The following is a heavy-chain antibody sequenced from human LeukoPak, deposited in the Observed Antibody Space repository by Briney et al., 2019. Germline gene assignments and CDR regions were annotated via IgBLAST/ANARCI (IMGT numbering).Heavy chain of an antibody. Sequence: GGSLRLSCAASGFTFDDYGMSWVRQAPGKGLEWGSGINWNGGSTGYADSVKGRFTISRDNAKNSLYLQMNSLRAEDTALYYCAREANSGSYLYYFDYWGQGTLVTVSS. CDR1: GFTFDDYG. CDR3: AREANSGSYLYYFDY. V-gene: IGHV3-20*04. CDR2: INWNGGST. D-gene: IGHD1-26*01. J-gene: IGHJ4*02.